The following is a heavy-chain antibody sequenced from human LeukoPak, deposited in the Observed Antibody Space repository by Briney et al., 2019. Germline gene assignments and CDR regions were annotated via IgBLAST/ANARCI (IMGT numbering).Heavy chain of an antibody. CDR2: INPNSGGT. D-gene: IGHD3-10*01. J-gene: IGHJ3*02. Sequence: ASVKVSCKASGYTFTGYYIHWVRQAPGQGLEWMGWINPNSGGTNYAKKFQGRVTMTRDTSISTAYMELSRLRSDDTAVYYCARSGLFDAFDIWGQGTMVTVSS. CDR1: GYTFTGYY. CDR3: ARSGLFDAFDI. V-gene: IGHV1-2*02.